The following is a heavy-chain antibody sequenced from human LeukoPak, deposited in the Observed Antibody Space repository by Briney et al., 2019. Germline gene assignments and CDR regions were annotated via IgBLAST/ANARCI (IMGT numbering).Heavy chain of an antibody. J-gene: IGHJ4*02. V-gene: IGHV3-53*01. D-gene: IGHD1-7*01. CDR1: GFTVSSNY. Sequence: PGGSLRLSCAASGFTVSSNYMSWVRQAPGKGLEWVSVIHSGGSTYYADSVKGRFTISRDNSKNTLYLQMNSLRAEDTAVYYCARASNWNSPFDYWGQGTLVTVSS. CDR2: IHSGGST. CDR3: ARASNWNSPFDY.